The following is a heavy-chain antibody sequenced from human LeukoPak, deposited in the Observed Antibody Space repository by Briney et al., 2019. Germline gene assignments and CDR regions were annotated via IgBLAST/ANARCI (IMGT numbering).Heavy chain of an antibody. CDR1: GGSISSGGFY. D-gene: IGHD3-22*01. CDR2: IYYSGST. CDR3: ARVASRGYYHHGS. Sequence: PSQTLSLTCTVSGGSISSGGFYWSWIRQLPGKGLEWIGYIYYSGSTYYNPSLKSRVTISVDTSNNQFSLKLSSVTAADTAVYYCARVASRGYYHHGSWGQRNLGTVSS. J-gene: IGHJ5*02. V-gene: IGHV4-31*03.